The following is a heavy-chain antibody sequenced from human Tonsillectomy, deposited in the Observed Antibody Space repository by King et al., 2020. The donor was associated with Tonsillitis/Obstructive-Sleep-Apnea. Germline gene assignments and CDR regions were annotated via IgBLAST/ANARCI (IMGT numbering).Heavy chain of an antibody. CDR1: GYTFTSYG. Sequence: VQLVESGAEVKKPGASVKVSCKASGYTFTSYGISWVRQAPGQGLEWMAWISAHNGHTNYAQKLQSRVTMTTDASTSKAYMELRSLRSDDTAVYYCAGDSISHYYDSRAYYTFNYWGQGTLVTVSS. CDR2: ISAHNGHT. D-gene: IGHD3-22*01. J-gene: IGHJ4*02. V-gene: IGHV1-18*01. CDR3: AGDSISHYYDSRAYYTFNY.